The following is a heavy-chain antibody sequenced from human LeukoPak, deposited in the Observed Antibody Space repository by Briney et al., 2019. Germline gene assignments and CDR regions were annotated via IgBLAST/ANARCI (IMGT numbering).Heavy chain of an antibody. J-gene: IGHJ3*02. CDR1: GGSISSSSYY. D-gene: IGHD4-23*01. V-gene: IGHV4-39*07. CDR3: ARDHGGDDAFDI. Sequence: SETLSLTCTVSGGSISSSSYYWGWIRQPPGKGLEWIGSIYYSGSTYYNSSLKSRVTISVDTSKNQFSLKLSSVTAADTAVYYCARDHGGDDAFDIWGQGTMVTVSS. CDR2: IYYSGST.